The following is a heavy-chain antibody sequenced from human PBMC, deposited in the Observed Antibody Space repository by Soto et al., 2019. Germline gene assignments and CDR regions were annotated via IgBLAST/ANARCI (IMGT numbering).Heavy chain of an antibody. V-gene: IGHV4-61*01. CDR3: ARDQGIAVAVFDY. CDR1: GGSVTSGSYY. D-gene: IGHD6-19*01. J-gene: IGHJ4*02. Sequence: QVQLQESGPGLVKPSETLSLTCTVSGGSVTSGSYYWSWIRQPPGKGLEWIGYIYYSGSTNYNPSLKSRLTISVDTSKNQSSLKLSSVTAADTAVYYCARDQGIAVAVFDYWGQGTLVTVSS. CDR2: IYYSGST.